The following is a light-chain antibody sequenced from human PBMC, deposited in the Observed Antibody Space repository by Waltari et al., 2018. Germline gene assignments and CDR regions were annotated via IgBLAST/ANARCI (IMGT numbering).Light chain of an antibody. CDR3: AAWDDSLNGYVV. Sequence: QSVLTQPPSASGTPGQRVTISCSGSSPNIGSNTVNWYQQLPGTAPKLPIYSNNQRPSGVPDRFSGSKSGTSASLAISGLQSEDEADYYCAAWDDSLNGYVVFGGGTKLTVL. V-gene: IGLV1-44*01. CDR1: SPNIGSNT. CDR2: SNN. J-gene: IGLJ2*01.